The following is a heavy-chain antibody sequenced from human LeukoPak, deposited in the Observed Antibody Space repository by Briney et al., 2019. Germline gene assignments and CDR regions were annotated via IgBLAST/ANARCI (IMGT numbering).Heavy chain of an antibody. CDR1: GFTFSSYE. CDR2: ISSSGSTI. V-gene: IGHV3-48*03. J-gene: IGHJ4*02. D-gene: IGHD3-22*01. CDR3: AKDQYSSGYYTLYYFDY. Sequence: GGSLRLSCAASGFTFSSYEMNWVRQAPGKGLEWVSYISSSGSTIYYADSVKGRFTISRDNAKNSLYLQMNSLRAEDTAVYYCAKDQYSSGYYTLYYFDYWGQGTLVTVSS.